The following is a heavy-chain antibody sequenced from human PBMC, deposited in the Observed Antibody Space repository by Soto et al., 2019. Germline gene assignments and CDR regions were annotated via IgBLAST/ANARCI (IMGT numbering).Heavy chain of an antibody. Sequence: TLTLTCAVSSASFNKYYWAWIRQPAGKGLEWIGSVYSNGSANYNPYLEGRVTKSVDTSKNPISLKLNYLTAADTALYFCERETGPLADPFYFDYWGQGILVTVSS. V-gene: IGHV4-4*07. J-gene: IGHJ4*02. CDR3: ERETGPLADPFYFDY. CDR2: VYSNGSA. D-gene: IGHD6-13*01. CDR1: SASFNKYY.